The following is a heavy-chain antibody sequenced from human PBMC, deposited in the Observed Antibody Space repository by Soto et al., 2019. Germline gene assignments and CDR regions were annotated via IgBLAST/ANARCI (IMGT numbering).Heavy chain of an antibody. D-gene: IGHD6-19*01. V-gene: IGHV1-69*13. J-gene: IGHJ5*02. CDR3: ARDLRAGYSSGWYGGNWFDP. CDR1: GGTFSSYA. CDR2: IIPIFGTA. Sequence: SVKVSCKASGGTFSSYAISWVRQAPGQGLEWMGGIIPIFGTANYAQKFQGRVTITADESTSTAYMELSSLRSEDTAVYYCARDLRAGYSSGWYGGNWFDPWGQGTLVTVSS.